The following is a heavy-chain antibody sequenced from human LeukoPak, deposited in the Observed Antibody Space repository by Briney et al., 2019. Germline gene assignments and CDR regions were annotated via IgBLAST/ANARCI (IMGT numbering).Heavy chain of an antibody. CDR2: TYYRSKWYN. CDR3: ARGEDMSGSWYPGGYYYMDV. V-gene: IGHV6-1*01. D-gene: IGHD6-13*01. Sequence: SQTLSLTCAISGDSVSSNSAAWNWIRQSPSRGLEWLGRTYYRSKWYNDYAVSVKSRITINPDTSKNQFSLQLNSVTPEDTAVYYCARGEDMSGSWYPGGYYYMDVWGKGTTVTISS. CDR1: GDSVSSNSAA. J-gene: IGHJ6*03.